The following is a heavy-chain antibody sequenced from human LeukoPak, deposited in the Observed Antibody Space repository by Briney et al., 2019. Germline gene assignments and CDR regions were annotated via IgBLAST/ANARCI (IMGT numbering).Heavy chain of an antibody. CDR1: GFTFNNAW. CDR2: IKSKTDGGTT. V-gene: IGHV3-15*01. J-gene: IGHJ5*02. Sequence: GVSLRLSCAASGFTFNNAWMNWVRQAPGKGLEWVGRIKSKTDGGTTDYAAPVKDRFTISRDDSKNTLYLQMNSLRTEDTAVYYCTTVVAAAVNGWFDPWGQGTLVTVSS. CDR3: TTVVAAAVNGWFDP. D-gene: IGHD6-13*01.